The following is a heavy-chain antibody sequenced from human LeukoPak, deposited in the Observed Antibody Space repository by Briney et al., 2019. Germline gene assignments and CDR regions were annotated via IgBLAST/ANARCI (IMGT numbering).Heavy chain of an antibody. D-gene: IGHD3-16*01. J-gene: IGHJ4*02. Sequence: PSETLSLTCTIYGGSFSGDYWSWIRQSSGKGLEYIGEVSHSGSTNYNPSLKSRVTISLDTSKNQFSLKLRSVTAADTAVYYCAKFGDSNYWGQGTLVTVSS. CDR3: AKFGDSNY. CDR1: GGSFSGDY. V-gene: IGHV4-34*01. CDR2: VSHSGST.